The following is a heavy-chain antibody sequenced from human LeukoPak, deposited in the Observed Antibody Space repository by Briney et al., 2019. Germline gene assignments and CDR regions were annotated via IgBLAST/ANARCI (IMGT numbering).Heavy chain of an antibody. CDR1: GGSISSYY. CDR3: ARDSITMVRGVNSGGMDV. Sequence: SETLSLTCTVSGGSISSYYWSWIRQPAGKGLEWIGRIYTSGSTNYNPSLKSRVTMSVDTSKNQFSLKLSSVTAADTAVHYCARDSITMVRGVNSGGMDVWGQGTTVTVSS. V-gene: IGHV4-4*07. J-gene: IGHJ6*02. D-gene: IGHD3-10*01. CDR2: IYTSGST.